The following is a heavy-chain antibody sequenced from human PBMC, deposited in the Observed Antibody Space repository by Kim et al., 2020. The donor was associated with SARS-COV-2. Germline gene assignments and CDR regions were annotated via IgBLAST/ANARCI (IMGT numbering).Heavy chain of an antibody. D-gene: IGHD1-26*01. J-gene: IGHJ6*02. V-gene: IGHV2-5*01. Sequence: YSPSLKGRLTITKDTSKNQVVLTMTNMDPVDTATYYCAHLIVTEYYGMDVWGQGTTVTVSS. CDR3: AHLIVTEYYGMDV.